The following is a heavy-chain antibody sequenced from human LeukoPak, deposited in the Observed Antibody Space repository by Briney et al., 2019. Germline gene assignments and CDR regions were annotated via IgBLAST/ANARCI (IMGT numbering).Heavy chain of an antibody. D-gene: IGHD6-19*01. CDR1: GFTFRNYY. V-gene: IGHV3-48*01. CDR3: ARWLYSSGWAIDY. CDR2: ISSSSSTI. J-gene: IGHJ4*02. Sequence: GGSLRLSCAASGFTFRNYYMNWVRQAPGKGLEWVSYISSSSSTIYYADSVKGRFTISRDNAKNSLYLQMNSLRAEDTAVYYCARWLYSSGWAIDYWGQGTLVTVSS.